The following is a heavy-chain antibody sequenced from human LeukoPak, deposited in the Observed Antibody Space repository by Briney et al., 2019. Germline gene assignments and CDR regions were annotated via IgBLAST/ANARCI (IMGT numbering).Heavy chain of an antibody. J-gene: IGHJ4*02. V-gene: IGHV3-43*02. D-gene: IGHD3-22*01. CDR2: ISGDGGST. CDR3: AKDSVYYYDSSGYFPGDY. Sequence: SGGSLRLSCAASGFTFDDYAMHWVSQAPGKGLEWVSLISGDGGSTYYADSVKGRFTISRDNSKNSLYLQMNSLRTEDTALYYCAKDSVYYYDSSGYFPGDYWGQGTLVTVSS. CDR1: GFTFDDYA.